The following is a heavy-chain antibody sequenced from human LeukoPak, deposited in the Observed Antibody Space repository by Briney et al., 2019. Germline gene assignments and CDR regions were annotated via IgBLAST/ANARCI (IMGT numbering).Heavy chain of an antibody. J-gene: IGHJ4*02. CDR1: GGSISSSSYY. V-gene: IGHV4-39*07. Sequence: SETLSLTCTVSGGSISSSSYYWGWIRQPPGKGLEWIGSIYYSGSTDYNPSLKSRVTISVDTSKNQFSLKLSSVTAADTAVYYCAREDYYDSGFDYWGQGTLVTVSS. CDR2: IYYSGST. D-gene: IGHD3-22*01. CDR3: AREDYYDSGFDY.